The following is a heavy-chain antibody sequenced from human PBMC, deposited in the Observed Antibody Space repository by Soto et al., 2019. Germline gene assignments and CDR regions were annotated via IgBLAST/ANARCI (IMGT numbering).Heavy chain of an antibody. CDR1: GLTFSSYW. CDR2: IKQDGSEK. V-gene: IGHV3-7*01. D-gene: IGHD3-3*01. CDR3: ARPVVHLTIFGVVITGYFDY. J-gene: IGHJ4*02. Sequence: PGGSLRLSCAASGLTFSSYWMSWVRQAPGKGLEWVANIKQDGSEKYYVDSVKGRFTISRDNAKNSLYLQMNSLRAEDTAVYYCARPVVHLTIFGVVITGYFDYWGQGTLVTVSS.